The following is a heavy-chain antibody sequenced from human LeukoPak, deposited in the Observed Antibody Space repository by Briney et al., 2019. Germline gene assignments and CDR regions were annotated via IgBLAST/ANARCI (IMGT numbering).Heavy chain of an antibody. Sequence: ASVKVSCKASGYTFTGYYMHWVRQAPGQGLEWVGRINPNSGGTNYAQKFQGRVTMTRDTSISTAYMELSRLRSDDTAVYYCAQSLTVTTHYYFDYWGQGTLVTVSS. CDR2: INPNSGGT. CDR3: AQSLTVTTHYYFDY. CDR1: GYTFTGYY. V-gene: IGHV1-2*06. J-gene: IGHJ4*02. D-gene: IGHD4-17*01.